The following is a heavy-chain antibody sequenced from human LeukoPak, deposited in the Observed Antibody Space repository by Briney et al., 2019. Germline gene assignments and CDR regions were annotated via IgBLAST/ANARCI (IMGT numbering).Heavy chain of an antibody. J-gene: IGHJ4*02. CDR2: IKQDGSEK. CDR1: GFTFSSYW. D-gene: IGHD5-18*01. V-gene: IGHV3-7*01. CDR3: ARDTGGGYSCYDC. Sequence: PGGSLRLSCAASGFTFSSYWMTWIRQAPGKGLEWVANIKQDGSEKYYVDSVKGRFTISRDNAKNSLYLQMNILRAEDTAVYYCARDTGGGYSCYDCWGQGTLVTVSS.